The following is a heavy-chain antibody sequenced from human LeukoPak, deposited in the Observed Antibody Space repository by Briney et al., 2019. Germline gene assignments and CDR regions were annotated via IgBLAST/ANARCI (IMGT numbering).Heavy chain of an antibody. J-gene: IGHJ5*02. D-gene: IGHD5-18*01. Sequence: GESLKISCKGSGYNFTNHWIGWVRQMPGKGLEWMGIIYPGDSDTRYSPSFQGQVTISADKSISTAYLQWSSLKAADTAMYYCVRQGRDYTAPLFAWGQGTLVTVSS. CDR1: GYNFTNHW. V-gene: IGHV5-51*01. CDR3: VRQGRDYTAPLFA. CDR2: IYPGDSDT.